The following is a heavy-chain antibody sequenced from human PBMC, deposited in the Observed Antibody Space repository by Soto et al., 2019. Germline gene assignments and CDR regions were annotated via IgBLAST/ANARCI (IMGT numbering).Heavy chain of an antibody. CDR3: ARGLRANRGRDYYGMDV. D-gene: IGHD3-10*01. J-gene: IGHJ6*02. Sequence: QVQLQESGPGLVKPSQTLSLTCTVSDDSISSGSYSWSWIRQHPGEGLEWIGYIFYSGRTYYNPSLKIRLTVSVDTSAKQFSLSLSSVTAADTAVYYCARGLRANRGRDYYGMDVWGQGTTVTVSS. CDR2: IFYSGRT. CDR1: DDSISSGSYS. V-gene: IGHV4-31*03.